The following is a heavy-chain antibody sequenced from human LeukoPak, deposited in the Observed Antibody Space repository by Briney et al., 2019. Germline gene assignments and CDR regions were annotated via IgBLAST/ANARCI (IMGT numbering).Heavy chain of an antibody. V-gene: IGHV1-2*02. D-gene: IGHD2-15*01. J-gene: IGHJ4*02. CDR3: ARSWRFCSGDSCYPIDY. CDR1: GYTFTGYY. CDR2: INPNSGGT. Sequence: ASVKVSCKASGYTFTGYYMHWVRQAPGQGLEWMGWINPNSGGTNYAQKFRGRVTMTRDTSISTAYMELSRLKSDDTAVYYCARSWRFCSGDSCYPIDYWGQGTLVTVSS.